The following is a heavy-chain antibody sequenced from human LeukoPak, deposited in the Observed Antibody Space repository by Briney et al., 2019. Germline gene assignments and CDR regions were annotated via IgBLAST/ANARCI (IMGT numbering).Heavy chain of an antibody. Sequence: ASVKVSCKASGYTFTSYYMHWVRQAPGQGLEWMGIINPSGGSTSYVQKFQGRVTMTRDMSTSTVYMELSSLRSEDTAVYYCARGPDSSGYYAREGLYYFDYWGQGTLVTVSS. CDR1: GYTFTSYY. CDR2: INPSGGST. J-gene: IGHJ4*02. V-gene: IGHV1-46*01. D-gene: IGHD3-22*01. CDR3: ARGPDSSGYYAREGLYYFDY.